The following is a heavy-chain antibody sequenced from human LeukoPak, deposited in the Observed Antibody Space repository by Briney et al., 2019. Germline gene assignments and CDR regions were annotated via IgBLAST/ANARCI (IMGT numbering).Heavy chain of an antibody. CDR3: ARVGAGSGWSRGNDAFDI. CDR1: GYTFTNYW. CDR2: INPNSGGT. V-gene: IGHV1-2*02. J-gene: IGHJ3*02. Sequence: PGESLKISCQGSGYTFTNYWIGWVRQMPGKGLEWMGWINPNSGGTNYAQKFQGRVTMTRDTSISTAYMELSRLRSDDTAVYYCARVGAGSGWSRGNDAFDIWGQGTMVTVSS. D-gene: IGHD6-19*01.